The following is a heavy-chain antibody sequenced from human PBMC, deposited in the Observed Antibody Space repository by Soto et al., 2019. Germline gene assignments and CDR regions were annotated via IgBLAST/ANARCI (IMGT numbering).Heavy chain of an antibody. D-gene: IGHD2-2*03. CDR3: ARGGYGSSTSCPRGIFTEYYYYYYGMDV. V-gene: IGHV1-69*05. Sequence: ASVKVSCKASGGTFSSYAISWVRQAPGQGLEWMGGIIPIFGTANYAQKFQGRVTITTDESTSTAYMELSSLRSEDTAVYYCARGGYGSSTSCPRGIFTEYYYYYYGMDVWGQGTTVTVSS. CDR2: IIPIFGTA. CDR1: GGTFSSYA. J-gene: IGHJ6*02.